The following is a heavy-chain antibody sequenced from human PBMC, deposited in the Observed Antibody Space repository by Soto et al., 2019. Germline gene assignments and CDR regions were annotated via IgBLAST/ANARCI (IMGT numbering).Heavy chain of an antibody. V-gene: IGHV1-69*13. CDR1: GGTFSSYA. D-gene: IGHD1-20*01. CDR3: ARDSMVYNWNHEGDY. Sequence: ASVKVSCKASGGTFSSYAISWVRQAPGQGLEWMGGIIPIFGTANYAQKFQGRVTITADESTSTAYMELSSLRSEDTAVYYCARDSMVYNWNHEGDYWGQGTLVTVSS. J-gene: IGHJ4*02. CDR2: IIPIFGTA.